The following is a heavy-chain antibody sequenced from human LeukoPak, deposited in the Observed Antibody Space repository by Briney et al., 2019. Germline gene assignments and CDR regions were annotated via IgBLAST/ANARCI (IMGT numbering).Heavy chain of an antibody. CDR1: GGSISSYY. D-gene: IGHD6-6*01. Sequence: SETLSLTCTVSGGSISSYYWSWIRQPPGKGLEWIGYIYYSGSTYYNPSLKSRVTISVDTSKNQFSLKLSSVTAADTAVYYCARHQSVYSSSSGGNWFDPWGQGTLVTVSS. CDR2: IYYSGST. J-gene: IGHJ5*02. CDR3: ARHQSVYSSSSGGNWFDP. V-gene: IGHV4-59*04.